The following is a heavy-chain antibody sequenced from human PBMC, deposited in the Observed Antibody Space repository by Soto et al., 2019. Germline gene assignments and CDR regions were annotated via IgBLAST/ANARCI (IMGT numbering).Heavy chain of an antibody. Sequence: QVQLQESGPGLVKPSETLSLTCTVSGGSISSYYWSWIRQPPGKGLEWIGYIYYSGSTNYNPSLKGRVTISVDTSKNQFSLKLSSVTAADTAVYYCARTGDYGDYVGWFDPWGQGTLVTVSS. V-gene: IGHV4-59*01. CDR3: ARTGDYGDYVGWFDP. D-gene: IGHD4-17*01. CDR1: GGSISSYY. J-gene: IGHJ5*02. CDR2: IYYSGST.